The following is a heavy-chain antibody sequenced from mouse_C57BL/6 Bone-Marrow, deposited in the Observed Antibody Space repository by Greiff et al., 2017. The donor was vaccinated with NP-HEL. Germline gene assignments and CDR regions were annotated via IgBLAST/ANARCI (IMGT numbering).Heavy chain of an antibody. Sequence: QVQLQQPGAELVKPGASVKVSCKASGYTFTSYWMHWVKQRPGQGLEWIGRIHPSDSATNYNQKFKGKATLTVDKSSSTAYMQLSSLTSEDSAVYCCAPDDGYYKGFAYWGQGTLVTVAA. CDR3: APDDGYYKGFAY. CDR2: IHPSDSAT. J-gene: IGHJ3*01. V-gene: IGHV1-74*01. D-gene: IGHD2-3*01. CDR1: GYTFTSYW.